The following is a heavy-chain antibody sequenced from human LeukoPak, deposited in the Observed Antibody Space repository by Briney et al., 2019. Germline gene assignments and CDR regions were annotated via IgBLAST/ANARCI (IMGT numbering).Heavy chain of an antibody. V-gene: IGHV3-23*01. CDR2: ISGSGGRT. CDR3: AKAGYGIAPPNYGMDV. Sequence: GGSLRLSCAVSGFTFSSFAMSWVRQAPGEGMGWVSAISGSGGRTYYADSVKGRFTLSRDNTKNTLYLQKNSLRAEDTAVYYCAKAGYGIAPPNYGMDVWGQGTTVTVSS. CDR1: GFTFSSFA. D-gene: IGHD5-18*01. J-gene: IGHJ6*02.